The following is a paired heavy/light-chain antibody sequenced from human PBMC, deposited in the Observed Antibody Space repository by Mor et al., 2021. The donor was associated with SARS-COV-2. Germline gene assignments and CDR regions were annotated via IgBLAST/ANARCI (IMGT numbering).Light chain of an antibody. Sequence: DIQMTQSPSTLSASVGDRVTITCRASQSISSWLAWYQQKPGKAPKLLIYKASSLESGVPSRFSGSGSGTEFTLTISSLQPDDFATYYCQQYNSYSLTFGGGTKVEIK. V-gene: IGKV1-5*03. CDR3: QQYNSYSLT. CDR1: QSISSW. J-gene: IGKJ4*01. CDR2: KAS.
Heavy chain of an antibody. J-gene: IGHJ6*02. CDR3: ASGKLSWSRNYYYGMDV. Sequence: QVQLQESGPGLVKPSETLSLTCTVSGGSISSYYWSWIRQPPGKGLEWIGYIYYSGSTNYNPSLKSRVTISVDTSKNQFSLKLSSVTAADTAVYYCASGKLSWSRNYYYGMDVWGQGTTVTVSS. V-gene: IGHV4-59*08. CDR1: GGSISSYY. CDR2: IYYSGST.